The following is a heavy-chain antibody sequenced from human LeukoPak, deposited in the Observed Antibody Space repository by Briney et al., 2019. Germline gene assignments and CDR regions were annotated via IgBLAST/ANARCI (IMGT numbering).Heavy chain of an antibody. CDR3: AGLQLERWPDLFDY. CDR1: GYTFTSYG. J-gene: IGHJ4*02. V-gene: IGHV1-18*01. CDR2: ISAYNGNT. D-gene: IGHD1-1*01. Sequence: ASVTVSCKASGYTFTSYGISWVRQAPGQGLEWMGWISAYNGNTNYAQKLQGRVTMTTDTSTSTAYMELRSLRSDDTAVYYCAGLQLERWPDLFDYWGQGTLVTVSS.